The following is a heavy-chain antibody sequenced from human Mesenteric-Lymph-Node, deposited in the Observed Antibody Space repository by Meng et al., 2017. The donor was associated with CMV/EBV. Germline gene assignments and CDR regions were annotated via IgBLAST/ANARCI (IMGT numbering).Heavy chain of an antibody. Sequence: GESLKISCAASGFTFSDYYMSWIRQAPGKGLEWVSVIYSGGSTYYADSVKGRFTISRDNSKNTLYLQMNSLRAEDTAVYYCSRYYDSSGYSDAFDIWGQGTMVTVSS. CDR2: IYSGGST. J-gene: IGHJ3*02. CDR1: GFTFSDYY. CDR3: SRYYDSSGYSDAFDI. V-gene: IGHV3-66*02. D-gene: IGHD3-22*01.